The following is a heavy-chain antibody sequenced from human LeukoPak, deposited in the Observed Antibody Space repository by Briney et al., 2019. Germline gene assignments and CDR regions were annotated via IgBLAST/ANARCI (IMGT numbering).Heavy chain of an antibody. D-gene: IGHD3-3*01. Sequence: AASVKVSCKASGYTFTGYYRHWVRQAPGQGLEWLGWISAYNGNIDYAQKLQGRVTLTTDTSTSTAYMEVRSLRSDDTAVYYCASMSGYYPSYYFDYWGQGTLVTVSS. V-gene: IGHV1-18*04. J-gene: IGHJ4*02. CDR3: ASMSGYYPSYYFDY. CDR2: ISAYNGNI. CDR1: GYTFTGYY.